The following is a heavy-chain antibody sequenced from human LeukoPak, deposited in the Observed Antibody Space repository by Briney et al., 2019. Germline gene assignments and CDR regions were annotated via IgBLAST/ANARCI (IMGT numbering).Heavy chain of an antibody. CDR2: IYSGGST. CDR3: ARASRDSYGPPHFDY. D-gene: IGHD5-18*01. CDR1: GFTVSSNY. J-gene: IGHJ4*02. Sequence: GGSLRLSCAASGFTVSSNYMSWVRQAPGKGLEWVSVIYSGGSTYYADSVKGRFTISRDNSKNTLYLQMNSLRAEDTAVYYCARASRDSYGPPHFDYWGQGTLVTVSS. V-gene: IGHV3-53*01.